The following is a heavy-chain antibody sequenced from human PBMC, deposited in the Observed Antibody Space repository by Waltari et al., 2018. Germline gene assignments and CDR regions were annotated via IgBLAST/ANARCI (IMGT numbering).Heavy chain of an antibody. V-gene: IGHV1-3*01. CDR2: INAGNGNT. J-gene: IGHJ6*02. CDR3: ARDQDWASYGMDV. D-gene: IGHD3-9*01. CDR1: GYTFTSYA. Sequence: QVQLVQSGAEVKKPGASVTVSCKASGYTFTSYAMHWVRQAPGQRLEWMGWINAGNGNTKYSQKFQGRVTITRDTSASTAYMELSSLRSEDTAVYYCARDQDWASYGMDVWGQGTTVTVSS.